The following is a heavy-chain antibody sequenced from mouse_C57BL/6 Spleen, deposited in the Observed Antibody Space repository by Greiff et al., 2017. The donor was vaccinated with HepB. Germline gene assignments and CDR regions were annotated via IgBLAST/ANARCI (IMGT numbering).Heavy chain of an antibody. CDR2: IDPSDSYT. J-gene: IGHJ3*01. CDR1: GYTFTSYW. CDR3: AREGELGPFAY. V-gene: IGHV1-69*01. Sequence: QVQLQQSGAELVMPGASVKLSCKASGYTFTSYWMHWVKQRPGQGLEWIGEIDPSDSYTNYNQKFKGKSTLTVDKSSSTAYMQLSSLTSEDSAVYYCAREGELGPFAYWGQGTLVTVSA. D-gene: IGHD4-1*01.